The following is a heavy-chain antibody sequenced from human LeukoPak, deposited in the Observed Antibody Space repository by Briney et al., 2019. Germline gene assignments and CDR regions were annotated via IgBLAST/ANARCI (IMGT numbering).Heavy chain of an antibody. D-gene: IGHD1-1*01. V-gene: IGHV3-21*01. J-gene: IGHJ4*02. CDR2: ICPRSTYI. CDR1: GFTFSSYW. CDR3: VRVSGRLERQSDLDY. Sequence: GGSLRLSCVVSGFTFSSYWMNWVRQAPGKGLEWVSSICPRSTYIYYGDPVKGRFTISRDNAENSLSLQMDSLRAEDTAVYYCVRVSGRLERQSDLDYWGQGTLVTVSS.